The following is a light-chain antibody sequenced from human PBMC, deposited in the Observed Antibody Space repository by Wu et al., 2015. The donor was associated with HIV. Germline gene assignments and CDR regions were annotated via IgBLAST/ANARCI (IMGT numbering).Light chain of an antibody. CDR3: QQRSNSPLT. CDR1: ETVINS. CDR2: DAS. Sequence: IVLTQSPVILSLSLGERATLSCRASETVINSLAWYQQRPGQAPRLLIYDASKRASDIPDRFRGSGTGTDFTLTISSLDPEDSAVYYCQQRSNSPLTFGQGTRLEIK. J-gene: IGKJ5*01. V-gene: IGKV3-11*01.